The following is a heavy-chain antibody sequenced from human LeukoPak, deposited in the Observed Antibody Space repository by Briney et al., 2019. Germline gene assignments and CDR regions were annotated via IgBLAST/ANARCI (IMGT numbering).Heavy chain of an antibody. Sequence: PGGSLRLSCAASGFTFSNAWMSWVRQAPGKGLEWVGRIKSKTDGGTTDYAAPVKGRFTISRDDSKNTLYLQMNSLKTEDTAVYYCTTVSGGGSYRPFDYWGQGTLVTVSS. CDR1: GFTFSNAW. V-gene: IGHV3-15*01. D-gene: IGHD1-26*01. CDR2: IKSKTDGGTT. CDR3: TTVSGGGSYRPFDY. J-gene: IGHJ4*02.